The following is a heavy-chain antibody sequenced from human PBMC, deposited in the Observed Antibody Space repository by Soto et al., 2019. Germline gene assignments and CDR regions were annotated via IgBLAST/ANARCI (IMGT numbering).Heavy chain of an antibody. Sequence: LSLTCAVYGGSFSGYYWSWIRQPPGKGLEWIGEINHSGSTNYNPSLKSRVTISVDTSKNQFSLKLSSVTAADTAVYYCARRLRPLAYGMDVWGQGTTVTVSS. V-gene: IGHV4-34*01. CDR1: GGSFSGYY. CDR3: ARRLRPLAYGMDV. D-gene: IGHD5-12*01. CDR2: INHSGST. J-gene: IGHJ6*02.